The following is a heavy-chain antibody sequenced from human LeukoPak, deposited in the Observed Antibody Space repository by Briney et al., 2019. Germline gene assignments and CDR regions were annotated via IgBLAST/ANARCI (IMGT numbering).Heavy chain of an antibody. V-gene: IGHV4-4*07. CDR3: ARGNWRSKRIDFDS. CDR1: GGSISSFY. Sequence: SETLSLTCTVSGGSISSFYWTWIRQPAGKGLEWIGRIYSSGSTNFNPSLKSRFTISLDTSKNQFSLRLSSVTAADTAAYFCARGNWRSKRIDFDSWGQGTLVTVSS. D-gene: IGHD1-1*01. CDR2: IYSSGST. J-gene: IGHJ4*02.